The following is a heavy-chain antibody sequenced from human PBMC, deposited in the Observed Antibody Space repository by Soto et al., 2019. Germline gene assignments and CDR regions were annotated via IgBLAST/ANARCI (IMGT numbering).Heavy chain of an antibody. D-gene: IGHD2-15*01. V-gene: IGHV3-15*07. CDR1: GFTFSNAW. J-gene: IGHJ5*02. CDR2: IKSKTDGGTT. Sequence: GGSLRLSCAASGFTFSNAWMNWVRQAPGKGLEWVGRIKSKTDGGTTDYAAPVKGRFTISRDDSKNTLYLQMNSLKTEDTAVYYCTAYCSGGSCYFAGWFDPWGQGTLVTV. CDR3: TAYCSGGSCYFAGWFDP.